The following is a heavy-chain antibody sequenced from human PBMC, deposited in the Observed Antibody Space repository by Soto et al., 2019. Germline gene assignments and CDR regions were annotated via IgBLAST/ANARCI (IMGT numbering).Heavy chain of an antibody. CDR2: ISGSGGST. D-gene: IGHD2-15*01. CDR3: AKWGYCSGGSCYAY. CDR1: GFTFSSYA. V-gene: IGHV3-23*01. Sequence: EVQLLESGGGLVQPGGSLRLSCAASGFTFSSYAMSWVRQAPGKGLEWVSAISGSGGSTYYAASVKGRFTISRDNSKNTLYLQMNSLRAEDTAVYYCAKWGYCSGGSCYAYWGQGTLVTVSS. J-gene: IGHJ4*02.